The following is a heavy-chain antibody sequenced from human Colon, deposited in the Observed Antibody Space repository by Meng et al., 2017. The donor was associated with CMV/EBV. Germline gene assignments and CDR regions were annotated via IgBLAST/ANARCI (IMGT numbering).Heavy chain of an antibody. D-gene: IGHD3-10*01. Sequence: GESLKISCVASGFTFRNYWMHWVRQSPGKGLVWVSHILNDGSGTGYADSVKGRFTISRGNAKNTLYLQMDSLRVEDTAVYYCARGAGGFDYWGQGTRVTVSS. J-gene: IGHJ4*02. CDR2: ILNDGSGT. V-gene: IGHV3-74*01. CDR3: ARGAGGFDY. CDR1: GFTFRNYW.